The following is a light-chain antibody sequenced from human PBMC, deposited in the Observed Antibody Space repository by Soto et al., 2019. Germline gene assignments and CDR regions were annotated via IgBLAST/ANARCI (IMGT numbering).Light chain of an antibody. CDR3: SSYSRSSTVV. CDR2: RNS. CDR1: SSNIGSNY. V-gene: IGLV1-47*01. J-gene: IGLJ2*01. Sequence: QSVLTQPPSASGTPGQRVTISCSGSSSNIGSNYVYWYQQLPGTVPQLLIYRNSERPSGVPDRFSGSKSGTSASLTISGLQAEDESDYYCSSYSRSSTVVFGGGTKLTVL.